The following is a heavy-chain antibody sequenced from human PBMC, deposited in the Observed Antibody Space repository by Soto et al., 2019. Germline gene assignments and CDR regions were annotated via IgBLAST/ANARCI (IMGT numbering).Heavy chain of an antibody. D-gene: IGHD6-19*01. CDR3: ARESSGWAVPLVY. CDR1: GFTFSSYW. J-gene: IGHJ6*02. Sequence: GGSLRLSCAASGFTFSSYWMSWVRQAPGKGLEWVANIKQDGSEKYYVDSVKGRFTISRDNAKNSLYLQMNSLRAEDTAVYYCARESSGWAVPLVYWGQGTTVTVSS. CDR2: IKQDGSEK. V-gene: IGHV3-7*03.